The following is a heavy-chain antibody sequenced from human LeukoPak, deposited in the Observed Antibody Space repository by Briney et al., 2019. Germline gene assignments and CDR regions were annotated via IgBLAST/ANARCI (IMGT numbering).Heavy chain of an antibody. V-gene: IGHV5-51*01. CDR1: GYSFTSYW. CDR3: ARPVDVGASPFDY. CDR2: IYPGDSDT. Sequence: GESLQISCKGSGYSFTSYWIGWVRQMPGKGLEWMGIIYPGDSDTRYSPSFRGQVTISADKSISTAYLQWSSLKASDTAMYYCARPVDVGASPFDYWGQGTLVTVSS. J-gene: IGHJ4*02. D-gene: IGHD1-26*01.